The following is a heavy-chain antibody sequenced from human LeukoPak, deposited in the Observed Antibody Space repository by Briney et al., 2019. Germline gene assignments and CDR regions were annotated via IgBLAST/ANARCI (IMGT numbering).Heavy chain of an antibody. J-gene: IGHJ4*02. D-gene: IGHD6-13*01. CDR1: GYTFTGYY. Sequence: GASVKVSCKASGYTFTGYYMHWVRQAPGQGLEWMGWINPNSGGTNYAQKLQGRVTMTTDTSTSTAYMELRSLRSDDTAVYYCAREGDLYSSSWLGGHKDYWGQGTLVTVSS. CDR3: AREGDLYSSSWLGGHKDY. V-gene: IGHV1-2*02. CDR2: INPNSGGT.